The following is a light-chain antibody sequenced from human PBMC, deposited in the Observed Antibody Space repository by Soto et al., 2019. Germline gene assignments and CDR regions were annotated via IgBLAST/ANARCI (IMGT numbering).Light chain of an antibody. CDR2: DVS. J-gene: IGLJ1*01. V-gene: IGLV2-14*01. Sequence: QSVLTQPASVSGSPGQSITISCTGTSSDVGGYNYVSWYQQYPGKAPKLMIYDVSNRPSGVSNRFSGSKSGNTASLTISGLQAEDEADYYCSSHTSSSPYVFGTGTKLTFL. CDR3: SSHTSSSPYV. CDR1: SSDVGGYNY.